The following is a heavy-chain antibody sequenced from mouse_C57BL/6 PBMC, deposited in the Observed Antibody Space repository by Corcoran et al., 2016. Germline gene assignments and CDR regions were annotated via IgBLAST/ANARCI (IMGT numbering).Heavy chain of an antibody. J-gene: IGHJ2*01. V-gene: IGHV1-80*01. Sequence: QVQLQQSGAELVKPGASVKISCKASGYAFSSYWMNWVKQRPGKGLEWIGQIYPGDGDTNYNGKFKGKATLTADKSSSTAYMQLSSLTSEDSAVYFCARSPPLYGSPYFDYWGQGTTLTVSS. CDR2: IYPGDGDT. CDR1: GYAFSSYW. CDR3: ARSPPLYGSPYFDY. D-gene: IGHD1-1*01.